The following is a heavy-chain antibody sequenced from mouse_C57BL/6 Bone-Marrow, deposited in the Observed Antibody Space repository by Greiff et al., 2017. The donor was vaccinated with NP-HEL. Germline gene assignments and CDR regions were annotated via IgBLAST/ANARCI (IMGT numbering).Heavy chain of an antibody. J-gene: IGHJ1*03. D-gene: IGHD2-3*01. CDR3: ASSYDGDYAYWYFDV. Sequence: VQLQQSGPELVKPGASVKIPCTASGFTFTDYNMDWVKQSHGKSLEWIGDINPNNGGTIYNQKFKGKATLTVDKSSSTAYMELRSLTSEDTAVYYCASSYDGDYAYWYFDVWGTGTTVTVSS. V-gene: IGHV1-18*01. CDR2: INPNNGGT. CDR1: GFTFTDYN.